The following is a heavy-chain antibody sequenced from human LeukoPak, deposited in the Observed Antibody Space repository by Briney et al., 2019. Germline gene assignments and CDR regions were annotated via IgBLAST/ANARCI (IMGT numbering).Heavy chain of an antibody. Sequence: TGGSLRLSCAASGFTFSNAWMSWVRQAPGKGLEWVSGINWNGGSTGYADSVKGRFTISRDNAKNSLYLQMNSLRAEDTALYYCARGAVAGSFDYWGQGTLVTVSS. V-gene: IGHV3-20*04. CDR2: INWNGGST. D-gene: IGHD6-19*01. CDR1: GFTFSNAW. CDR3: ARGAVAGSFDY. J-gene: IGHJ4*02.